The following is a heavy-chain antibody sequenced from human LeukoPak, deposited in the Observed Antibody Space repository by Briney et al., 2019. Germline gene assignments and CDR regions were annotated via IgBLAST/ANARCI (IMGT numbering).Heavy chain of an antibody. CDR2: INPNSGGT. J-gene: IGHJ3*02. CDR3: ARETGLVVPAAIRGRLAGDVFDI. CDR1: GYTFTGYY. V-gene: IGHV1-2*02. D-gene: IGHD2-2*02. Sequence: ASVKVSCKASGYTFTGYYMHWVRQAPGQGLEWMGWINPNSGGTNYAQKFQGRVTMTRDTSISTAYMELSGLRSDDTAVYYCARETGLVVPAAIRGRLAGDVFDIWGQGTMVTVSS.